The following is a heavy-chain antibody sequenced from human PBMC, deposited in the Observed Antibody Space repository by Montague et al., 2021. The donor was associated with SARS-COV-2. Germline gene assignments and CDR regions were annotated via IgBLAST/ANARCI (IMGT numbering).Heavy chain of an antibody. Sequence: SETLSLTCAVHGGSFSTYSWNWIRQHPGKGLEWIGEIHHGGSTNYNPSLKSRVTISADTSTNHFSLKLTSVAAADTAVYYCARLGDGVVPSPILGVGPYYSYYYMDVWGKGTTVTVSS. CDR3: ARLGDGVVPSPILGVGPYYSYYYMDV. CDR1: GGSFSTYS. V-gene: IGHV4-34*01. CDR2: IHHGGST. D-gene: IGHD3-10*01. J-gene: IGHJ6*03.